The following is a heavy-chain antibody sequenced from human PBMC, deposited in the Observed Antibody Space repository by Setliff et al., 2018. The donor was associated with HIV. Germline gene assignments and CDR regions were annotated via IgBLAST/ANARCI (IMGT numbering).Heavy chain of an antibody. CDR2: INHSGST. Sequence: SETLSLTCAVYGGSFSGYYWSWIRQPPGKGLEWIGEINHSGSTNYNPSLKSRVTISVDTSKNQFSLKLSSVTAADTAVFYCARLTTPYYYDSSAYYHPVWGQGTLVTVSS. D-gene: IGHD3-22*01. CDR3: ARLTTPYYYDSSAYYHPV. J-gene: IGHJ4*02. CDR1: GGSFSGYY. V-gene: IGHV4-34*01.